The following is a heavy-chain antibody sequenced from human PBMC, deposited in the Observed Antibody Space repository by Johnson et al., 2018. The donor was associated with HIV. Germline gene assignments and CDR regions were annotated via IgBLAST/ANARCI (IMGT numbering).Heavy chain of an antibody. J-gene: IGHJ3*02. CDR2: IRYDGGSK. D-gene: IGHD2-21*01. CDR1: GFTFDDYG. Sequence: QVQLVESGGGLVKPGGSLRLSCAASGFTFDDYGMSWVRQAPGKGLEWVAFIRYDGGSKYYADSVKGRFTIPRDNSKNTLYLQMNSLRAEDTAVYYCAREVHIVVVSSFRWAFDIWGQGTLVTVSS. CDR3: AREVHIVVVSSFRWAFDI. V-gene: IGHV3-30*02.